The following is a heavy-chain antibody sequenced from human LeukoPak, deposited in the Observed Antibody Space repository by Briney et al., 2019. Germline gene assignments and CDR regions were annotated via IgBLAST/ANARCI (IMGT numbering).Heavy chain of an antibody. CDR3: AKVGLRADMIVVVITPNDAFDI. V-gene: IGHV3-30*02. CDR1: GFTFSSYG. D-gene: IGHD3-22*01. Sequence: GGSLRLSCAASGFTFSSYGMHWVRQAPGKGLEWVAFIRYDGSNKYYADSVKGRFTISRDNSKNTLYLQMNSLRAEDTAVYYCAKVGLRADMIVVVITPNDAFDIWGQGTMVTVSS. J-gene: IGHJ3*02. CDR2: IRYDGSNK.